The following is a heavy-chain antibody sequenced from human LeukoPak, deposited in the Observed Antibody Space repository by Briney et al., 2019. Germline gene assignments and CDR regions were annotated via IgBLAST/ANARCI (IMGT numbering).Heavy chain of an antibody. CDR1: GGSISSYY. Sequence: SETLFLTCTVSGGSISSYYWSWIRQPPGKGLEWIGYIYYSGSTNYNPSLRSRVTMSLDKSKNQFSLNLSSVTAADTAVYYCARYTSGYYTNYYFDSWGQGTLVTVSS. CDR3: ARYTSGYYTNYYFDS. D-gene: IGHD3-3*01. V-gene: IGHV4-59*12. CDR2: IYYSGST. J-gene: IGHJ4*02.